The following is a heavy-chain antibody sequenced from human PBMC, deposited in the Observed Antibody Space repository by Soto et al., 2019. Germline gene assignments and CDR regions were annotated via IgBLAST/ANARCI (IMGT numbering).Heavy chain of an antibody. CDR1: GFTFSSYW. V-gene: IGHV3-74*01. J-gene: IGHJ4*02. CDR2: INSDGSST. CDR3: ARGNIGIAVAGNYYFDY. Sequence: GGSLRLSCAASGFTFSSYWMHWVRQAPGKGLVWVSRINSDGSSTSYADSVKGRFTISRDNAKNTLYLQMNSLRAEDTAVYYCARGNIGIAVAGNYYFDYWGQGTLVTVSS. D-gene: IGHD6-19*01.